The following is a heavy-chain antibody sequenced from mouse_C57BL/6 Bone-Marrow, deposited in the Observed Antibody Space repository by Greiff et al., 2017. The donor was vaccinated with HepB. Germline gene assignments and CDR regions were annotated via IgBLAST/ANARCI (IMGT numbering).Heavy chain of an antibody. Sequence: VQLKQSGAELVRPGASVKLSCTASGFNIKDYDMHWVKQRPEQGLEWIGWIDPENGDTEYASKFQGKATITADTASNTAYLQLSSLTSEDTAVYYCTTRNYEAYWGQGTLVTVSA. D-gene: IGHD2-1*01. CDR2: IDPENGDT. J-gene: IGHJ3*01. CDR3: TTRNYEAY. V-gene: IGHV14-4*01. CDR1: GFNIKDYD.